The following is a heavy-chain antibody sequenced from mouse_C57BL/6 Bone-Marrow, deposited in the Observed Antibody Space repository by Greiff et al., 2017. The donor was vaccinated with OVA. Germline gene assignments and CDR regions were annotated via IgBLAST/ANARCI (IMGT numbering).Heavy chain of an antibody. Sequence: QVQLQQSGAELVKPGASVKLSCKASGYTFTSYWMHWVKQRPGQGLEWIGMIHPNSGSTNYNEKFKSKATLTVDKSSSTAYMQLSSLTSEDSAVYYCARERSLLYFDVWGTGTTVTVSS. J-gene: IGHJ1*03. CDR1: GYTFTSYW. CDR2: IHPNSGST. V-gene: IGHV1-64*01. CDR3: ARERSLLYFDV. D-gene: IGHD1-1*01.